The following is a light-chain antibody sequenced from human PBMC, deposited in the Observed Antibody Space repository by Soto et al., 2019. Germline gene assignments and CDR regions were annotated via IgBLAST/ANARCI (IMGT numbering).Light chain of an antibody. CDR2: LGS. CDR1: QSLLHTDGYNY. CDR3: MQVLQTPHT. J-gene: IGKJ2*01. V-gene: IGKV2-28*01. Sequence: DFVMTQSPLSLPVTPGEPASISCRSSQSLLHTDGYNYLDWYLQRPGQSPQLLIYLGSNRASGVPDRFSGSGSGTDLTLKISRVEAEDVGVYYCMQVLQTPHTFGQGTKLEIK.